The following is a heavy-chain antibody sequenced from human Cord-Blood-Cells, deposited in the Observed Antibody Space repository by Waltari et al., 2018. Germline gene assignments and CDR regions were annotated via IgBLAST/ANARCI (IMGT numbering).Heavy chain of an antibody. D-gene: IGHD7-27*01. CDR2: IIPIFGTA. CDR3: ARDKSEAGDDAFDI. CDR1: GGTFSSCA. V-gene: IGHV1-69*01. Sequence: QVQLVQSGAEVKKPGSSVKFSCKSSGGTFSSCAIRWVRQAPGQGLEWMGGIIPIFGTANYAQKFQGRVTITADESTSTAYMELRSLRSEDTAVYYCARDKSEAGDDAFDIWGQGTMVTVSS. J-gene: IGHJ3*02.